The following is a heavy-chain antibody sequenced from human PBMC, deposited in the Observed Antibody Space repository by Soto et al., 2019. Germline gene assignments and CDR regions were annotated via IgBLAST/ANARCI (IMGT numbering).Heavy chain of an antibody. CDR3: ARCLVSAYGSWSYDALDY. J-gene: IGHJ4*02. V-gene: IGHV3-21*01. D-gene: IGHD3-10*01. CDR1: GFTFSSYN. Sequence: EVQLVESGGGLVKPGGSLRLSCAASGFTFSSYNMNWVRQAPGKGLEWVSSISTSSSYIYYADSVKGRFTISRDNAKNSLYLQMNSLRAEDTAVYYCARCLVSAYGSWSYDALDYWGQGTLVTVSS. CDR2: ISTSSSYI.